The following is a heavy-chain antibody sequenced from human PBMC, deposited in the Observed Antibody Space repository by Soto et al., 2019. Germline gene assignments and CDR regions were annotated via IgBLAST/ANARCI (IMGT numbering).Heavy chain of an antibody. V-gene: IGHV3-9*01. Sequence: GGSLRLSCSASGFTFDDYAMHWVRQAPGKCLEWVSGISWNSGSIGYADSVKGRFTISRDNAKNSLYLQMNSLRAEDTALYYCAKDFYSSASERNYYGMDVWGXGTTVTVSS. D-gene: IGHD6-6*01. J-gene: IGHJ6*02. CDR3: AKDFYSSASERNYYGMDV. CDR2: ISWNSGSI. CDR1: GFTFDDYA.